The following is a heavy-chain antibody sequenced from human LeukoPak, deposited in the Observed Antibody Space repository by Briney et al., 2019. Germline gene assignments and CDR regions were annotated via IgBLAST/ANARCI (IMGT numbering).Heavy chain of an antibody. Sequence: SETLSLTCTVSGGSISSSSYYWGWIRQPPGKGLEWIGSIYYSGSTYYNPSLKSRVTISVDTSKNQFSLKLSSVTAADTAVYYCASRLRSVSHFDYWGQGTLVTVSS. CDR3: ASRLRSVSHFDY. CDR2: IYYSGST. D-gene: IGHD4-17*01. J-gene: IGHJ4*02. CDR1: GGSISSSSYY. V-gene: IGHV4-39*01.